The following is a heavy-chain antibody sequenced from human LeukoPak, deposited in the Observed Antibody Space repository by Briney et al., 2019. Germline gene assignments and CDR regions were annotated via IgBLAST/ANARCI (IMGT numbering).Heavy chain of an antibody. Sequence: GGSLRLSCAASGFTFSSYWMTWVRQAPGKGLEWVANIKQDGSEKYYVDSVRGRFTISRDNAKTSVYLQMNSLRAEDTGVYYCARGGYYRFEYWGQGTLVTVSS. V-gene: IGHV3-7*01. CDR2: IKQDGSEK. CDR3: ARGGYYRFEY. J-gene: IGHJ4*02. CDR1: GFTFSSYW. D-gene: IGHD2/OR15-2a*01.